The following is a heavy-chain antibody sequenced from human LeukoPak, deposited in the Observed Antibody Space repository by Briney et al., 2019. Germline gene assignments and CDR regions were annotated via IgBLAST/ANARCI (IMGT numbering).Heavy chain of an antibody. CDR1: RGTFSSYA. Sequence: ASVKVSCKASRGTFSSYAISWVRQAPGQGLEWMGWISAYNGNTNYAQKLQGRVTMTTDTSTSTAYMELRSLRSDDTAVYYCARGFYYGGFDPWGQGTLVTVSS. J-gene: IGHJ5*02. V-gene: IGHV1-18*01. D-gene: IGHD3-10*01. CDR3: ARGFYYGGFDP. CDR2: ISAYNGNT.